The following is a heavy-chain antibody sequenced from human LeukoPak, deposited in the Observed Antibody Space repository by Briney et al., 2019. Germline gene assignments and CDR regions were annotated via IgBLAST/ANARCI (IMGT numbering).Heavy chain of an antibody. CDR2: IYYSGST. D-gene: IGHD3-10*01. CDR3: AREVLYYGSGSYYDY. CDR1: GGSISSYY. Sequence: SETLSPTCTVSGGSISSYYWSWIRQPPGKGLEWIGYIYYSGSTNYNPSLKSRVTISVDTSKNQFSLKLSSVTAADTAVYYCAREVLYYGSGSYYDYWGQGTLVTVSS. J-gene: IGHJ4*02. V-gene: IGHV4-59*01.